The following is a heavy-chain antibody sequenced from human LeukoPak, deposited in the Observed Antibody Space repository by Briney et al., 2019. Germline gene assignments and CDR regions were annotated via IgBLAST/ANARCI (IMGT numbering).Heavy chain of an antibody. Sequence: GGSLRLSCAASEFTFSSYTMNWVRQAPGKGLEWVSSISSSSYYIYYADSVKGRFTISRDNAKNSLYLQMNSLRAEDTAVYYCAELGITMIGGVWGKGTTVTISS. CDR1: EFTFSSYT. V-gene: IGHV3-21*01. J-gene: IGHJ6*04. CDR2: ISSSSYYI. CDR3: AELGITMIGGV. D-gene: IGHD3-10*02.